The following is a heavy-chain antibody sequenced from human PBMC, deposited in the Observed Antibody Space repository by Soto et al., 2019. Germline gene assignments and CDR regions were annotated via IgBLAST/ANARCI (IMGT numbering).Heavy chain of an antibody. V-gene: IGHV2-5*02. D-gene: IGHD3-22*01. CDR1: GFSLSTRGVG. J-gene: IGHJ1*01. CDR2: IYWDDDK. Sequence: QITLKESGPTLVKPTQTLTLTCTFSGFSLSTRGVGVGWIRQPPGKALEWLALIYWDDDKRYSPSLKSRLTITKDTSKNQVVLTMTNMDTVDTATYYCAQLTYYYDSSGYYSRAEYFQHWGQGTLVTVSS. CDR3: AQLTYYYDSSGYYSRAEYFQH.